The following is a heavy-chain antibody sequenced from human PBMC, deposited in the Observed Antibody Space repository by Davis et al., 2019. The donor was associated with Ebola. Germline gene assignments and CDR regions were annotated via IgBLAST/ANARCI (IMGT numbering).Heavy chain of an antibody. CDR1: GFTFSSYS. D-gene: IGHD2-2*01. CDR2: ISSSSSYI. CDR3: ARDPLRSRTVQLDY. J-gene: IGHJ4*02. V-gene: IGHV3-21*01. Sequence: PGGSLRLSCAASGFTFSSYSMNWVRQAPGKGLEWVSSISSSSSYIYYADSVKGRFTISRDNAKNSLYLQMNSLRAEDTAVYYCARDPLRSRTVQLDYWGQGTLVTVSS.